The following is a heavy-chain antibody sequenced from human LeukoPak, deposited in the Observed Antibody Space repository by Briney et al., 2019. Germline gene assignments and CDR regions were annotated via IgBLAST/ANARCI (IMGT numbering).Heavy chain of an antibody. CDR3: ARVGANSVIDY. CDR2: IYYSGST. V-gene: IGHV4-31*03. J-gene: IGHJ4*02. D-gene: IGHD1-26*01. Sequence: SQTLSPTCTLSGGSPTSGGYYCGWIRHHPGNGLEWIGYIYYSGSTYYNPSLKSRVTISVDTSKNQFSLKLSSVTAADTAVYYCARVGANSVIDYWGQGTLVTVSS. CDR1: GGSPTSGGYY.